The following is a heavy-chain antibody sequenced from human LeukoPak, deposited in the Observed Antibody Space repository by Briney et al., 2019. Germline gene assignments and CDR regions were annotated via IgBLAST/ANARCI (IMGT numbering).Heavy chain of an antibody. D-gene: IGHD2-15*01. CDR1: GGSISSGGYS. Sequence: PSETLSLTCAVSGGSISSGGYSWSWIRQPPGKGLEWIGYIYHSGSTYYNPSLKSRVTISVDRSKNQFSLKLSSVTAADTAVYYCARGRGGSPMEYYGMDVWGQGTTVTVSS. J-gene: IGHJ6*02. CDR3: ARGRGGSPMEYYGMDV. V-gene: IGHV4-30-2*01. CDR2: IYHSGST.